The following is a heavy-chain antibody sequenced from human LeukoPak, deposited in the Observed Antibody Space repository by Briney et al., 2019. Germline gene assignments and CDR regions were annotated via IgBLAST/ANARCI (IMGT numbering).Heavy chain of an antibody. D-gene: IGHD1-26*01. CDR2: TYYRSKWYN. CDR3: ARDTRGGSYGDAPYYLDY. J-gene: IGHJ4*02. CDR1: GDSVSSNSAA. Sequence: SQTLSLTCAISGDSVSSNSAAWNWIRQSPSRGLEWLGRTYYRSKWYNDYALSVKSRLTINPDTSKNQFSLQLNSVTPEDTAVYYCARDTRGGSYGDAPYYLDYWGQGTPVTVSS. V-gene: IGHV6-1*01.